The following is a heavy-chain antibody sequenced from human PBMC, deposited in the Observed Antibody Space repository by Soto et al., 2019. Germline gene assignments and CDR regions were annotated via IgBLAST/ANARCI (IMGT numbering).Heavy chain of an antibody. Sequence: QVQLQESGPGVVKPSETLSLSCSVSGGSISKFYWSWIRKTAGKGLEWMGRVYATGTTDYNPSLRSRVTMSADISKKTFSLRLTSVTAADTGVYYCVRDGSKTLRDWFAPWGQGKWVTVSS. CDR3: VRDGSKTLRDWFAP. CDR2: VYATGTT. V-gene: IGHV4-4*07. J-gene: IGHJ5*02. CDR1: GGSISKFY.